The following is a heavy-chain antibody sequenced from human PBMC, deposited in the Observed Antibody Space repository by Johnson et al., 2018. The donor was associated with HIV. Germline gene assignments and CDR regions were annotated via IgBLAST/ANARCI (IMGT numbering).Heavy chain of an antibody. J-gene: IGHJ3*02. CDR2: IKQDGSEK. CDR3: ARDQGVGATIVGSGAFDI. Sequence: EVQLVESGGGLVQPGGSLRLSCAASGFTFSSYWMSWVRQAPGKGLEWVANIKQDGSEKYYVDSVKGRFTISRDNAKNSLYLQMNSMRAEDTALYYCARDQGVGATIVGSGAFDIWGQGTMVTVSS. D-gene: IGHD1-26*01. V-gene: IGHV3-7*03. CDR1: GFTFSSYW.